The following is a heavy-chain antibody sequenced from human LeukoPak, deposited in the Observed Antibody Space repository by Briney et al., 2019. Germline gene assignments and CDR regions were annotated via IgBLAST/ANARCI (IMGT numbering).Heavy chain of an antibody. CDR2: IYYSGST. Sequence: PSETLSLTCTVSGGSISSSSYYWGWIRQPPVKGLECIGSIYYSGSTYYNPSLKSRVTISVDTSKNQFSLKLSSVTAADTAVYYCARATITIFGVVKLTWFDPWGQGTLVTVSS. D-gene: IGHD3-3*01. CDR1: GGSISSSSYY. CDR3: ARATITIFGVVKLTWFDP. J-gene: IGHJ5*02. V-gene: IGHV4-39*07.